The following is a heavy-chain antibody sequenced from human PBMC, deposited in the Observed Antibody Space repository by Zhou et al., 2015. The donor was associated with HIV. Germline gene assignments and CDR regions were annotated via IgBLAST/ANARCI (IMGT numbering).Heavy chain of an antibody. V-gene: IGHV1-69*01. CDR2: IIPIFGTA. CDR3: ARVDTAMVNGRYYYDSSRIPHWYFDL. CDR1: GGTFSSYA. D-gene: IGHD5-18*01. Sequence: QVQLVQSGAEVKKPGSSVKVSCKASGGTFSSYAISWVRQAPGQGLEWMGGIIPIFGTANYAQKFQGRVTITADESTSTAYMELSSLRSEDTAVYYCARVDTAMVNGRYYYDSSRIPHWYFDLWGRGTLVTVSS. J-gene: IGHJ2*01.